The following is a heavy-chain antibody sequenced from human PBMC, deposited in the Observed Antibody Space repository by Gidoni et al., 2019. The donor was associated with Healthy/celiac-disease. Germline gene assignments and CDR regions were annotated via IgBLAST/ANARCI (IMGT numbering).Heavy chain of an antibody. Sequence: EVQLLESGGGLVQPGGSLRLSCPASGFPFTSYAMSWVRQAPGKGLEWVSAISGSGGRTYYADSVKGRFTISRDNSKNTLYLQMNSLRAEDTAVYYCAKLPSSRDYYDSSGLPLDAFDIWGQGTMVTVSS. J-gene: IGHJ3*02. D-gene: IGHD3-22*01. CDR2: ISGSGGRT. V-gene: IGHV3-23*01. CDR1: GFPFTSYA. CDR3: AKLPSSRDYYDSSGLPLDAFDI.